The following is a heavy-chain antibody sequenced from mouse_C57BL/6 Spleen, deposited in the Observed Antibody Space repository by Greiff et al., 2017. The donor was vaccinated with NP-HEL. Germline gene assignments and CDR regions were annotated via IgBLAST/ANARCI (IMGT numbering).Heavy chain of an antibody. D-gene: IGHD1-2*01. CDR1: GYTFTSYW. J-gene: IGHJ2*01. CDR2: IDPSDSET. V-gene: IGHV1-52*01. CDR3: ARMGHYFYYFDY. Sequence: QVQLQQPGAELVRPGSSVKLSCKASGYTFTSYWMHWVKQRPIQGLEWIGNIDPSDSETHYNQKFKDKATLTVDKSSSTAYMQLSSLTSEDSAVYYCARMGHYFYYFDYWGQGTTLTVSA.